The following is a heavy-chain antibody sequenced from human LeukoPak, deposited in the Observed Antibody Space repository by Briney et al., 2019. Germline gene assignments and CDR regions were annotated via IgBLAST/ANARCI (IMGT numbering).Heavy chain of an antibody. D-gene: IGHD3-22*01. V-gene: IGHV4-4*07. CDR2: VYTSGST. J-gene: IGHJ5*02. CDR3: ARDYYDSSGYSAEWFDP. Sequence: PSETLSLTCTVSGVSISTYYWSWIRQPAGKGLEWIGRVYTSGSTNYNPSLKSRVTVSVDTSKNLFFLKLSSVTAADTAVYYCARDYYDSSGYSAEWFDPWGQGTLVTVSS. CDR1: GVSISTYY.